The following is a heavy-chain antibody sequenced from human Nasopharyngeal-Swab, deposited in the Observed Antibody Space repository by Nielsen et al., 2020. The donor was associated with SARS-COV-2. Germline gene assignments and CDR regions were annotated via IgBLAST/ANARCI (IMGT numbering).Heavy chain of an antibody. Sequence: GGSLRLSCAASGFTFRSYWMHWVRQAPGKGLEWVSSISSSSSYIYYADSVKGRFTISRDNAKNSLYLQMNSLRAEDTAVYYCARDSGKGMDVWGQGTTVTVSS. V-gene: IGHV3-21*01. CDR2: ISSSSSYI. CDR3: ARDSGKGMDV. J-gene: IGHJ6*02. D-gene: IGHD3-10*01. CDR1: GFTFRSYW.